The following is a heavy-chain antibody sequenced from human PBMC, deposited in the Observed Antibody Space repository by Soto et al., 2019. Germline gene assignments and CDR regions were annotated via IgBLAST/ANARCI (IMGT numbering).Heavy chain of an antibody. V-gene: IGHV2-70*01. J-gene: IGHJ4*02. CDR3: ARVNYDSSGYYYEFLDY. Sequence: SGSTLVNPTQTLTLTCTFSGFSLSTSGMCVSWIRQPPGKALEWLALIDWDDDKYYSTSLKTRLTISKDTSKNQVVLTMTNMDPVDTATYYCARVNYDSSGYYYEFLDYWGQGTLVTVSS. CDR1: GFSLSTSGMC. D-gene: IGHD3-22*01. CDR2: IDWDDDK.